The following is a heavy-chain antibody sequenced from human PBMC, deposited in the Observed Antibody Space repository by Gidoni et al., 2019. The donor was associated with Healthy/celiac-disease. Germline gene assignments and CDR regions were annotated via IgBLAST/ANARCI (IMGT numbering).Heavy chain of an antibody. J-gene: IGHJ4*02. D-gene: IGHD1-26*01. V-gene: IGHV4-39*01. CDR2: IYYSGST. CDR3: ARRAIWEGDSFDY. CDR1: GGSISSSSYY. Sequence: QLQLQESGPGLVKPSETLSLTCTVSGGSISSSSYYWGWIRQPPGKRLEWIGSIYYSGSTYYNPSLKSRVTISVDTSKNQFSLKLSSVTAADTAVYYCARRAIWEGDSFDYWGQGTLVTVSS.